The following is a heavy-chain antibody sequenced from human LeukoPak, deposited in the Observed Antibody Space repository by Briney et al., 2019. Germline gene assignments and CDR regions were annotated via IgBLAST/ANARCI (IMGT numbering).Heavy chain of an antibody. Sequence: GGSLRLSCAASGFTFSSYGMHWVRQAPGKGLEWVAAISYDGNKKYYADSVKGRFTISRDNSKNTLYLQMNSLRAEDTAVYYCAEGKGGNSAEFDYWGQGTLVTVSS. D-gene: IGHD4-23*01. CDR3: AEGKGGNSAEFDY. J-gene: IGHJ4*02. V-gene: IGHV3-30*18. CDR1: GFTFSSYG. CDR2: ISYDGNKK.